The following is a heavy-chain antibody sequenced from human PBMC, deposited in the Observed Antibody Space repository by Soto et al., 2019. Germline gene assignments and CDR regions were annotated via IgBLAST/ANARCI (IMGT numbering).Heavy chain of an antibody. CDR1: GGSISSSNW. J-gene: IGHJ4*02. Sequence: SETLSLTCAVSGGSISSSNWWSWVRQPPGKGLEWIGDIYHSGSTYYNPSLKSRVTISVDTSKNQFSLKLSSVTAADTAVYYCARGEYYYDSSGYLYYFDYWGQGTLVTVSS. CDR2: IYHSGST. V-gene: IGHV4-4*02. CDR3: ARGEYYYDSSGYLYYFDY. D-gene: IGHD3-22*01.